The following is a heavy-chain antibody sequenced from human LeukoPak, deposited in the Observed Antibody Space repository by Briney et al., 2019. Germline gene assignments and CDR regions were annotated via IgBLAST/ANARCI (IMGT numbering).Heavy chain of an antibody. V-gene: IGHV4-59*01. D-gene: IGHD4-11*01. J-gene: IGHJ6*03. CDR3: ARAYYSNIYYYYYYMDF. CDR2: IYYSGNT. Sequence: SETLSLTCTVSGGSLRTYYWSWIRQPPGKGLEWVGYIYYSGNTNYNPSLKSRVTISIDTSKNQFSLKLSSVTAADTAVYYCARAYYSNIYYYYYYMDFWGKGATVTISS. CDR1: GGSLRTYY.